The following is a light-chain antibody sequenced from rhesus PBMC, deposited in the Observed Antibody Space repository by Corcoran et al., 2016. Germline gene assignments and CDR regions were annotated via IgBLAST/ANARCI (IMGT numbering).Light chain of an antibody. V-gene: IGLV2-13*02. CDR3: SSYASSSAYI. J-gene: IGLJ1*01. CDR2: EVS. CDR1: SSDIGGYNR. Sequence: QAALTQSPSVSGSPGQSVTISCPGTSSDIGGYNRVSWYQQHPGKAPKLMIYEVSKRPSGVSDRFSGSKSGNTASLTISGLQAEDEADYYCSSYASSSAYIFGAGTRLTVL.